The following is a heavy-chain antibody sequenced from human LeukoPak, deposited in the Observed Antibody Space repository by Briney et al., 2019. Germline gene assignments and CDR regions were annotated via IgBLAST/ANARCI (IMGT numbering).Heavy chain of an antibody. Sequence: GGSLRLSCAASGFTFTNYATSWVRQAPGKGLEWVAVIWYDGSNKYYADSVKGRFTISRDNSKNTLYLQMNSLRAEDTAVYYCAKDGGEGEWLQPNWDYWGQGTLVTVSS. D-gene: IGHD5-24*01. CDR2: IWYDGSNK. CDR3: AKDGGEGEWLQPNWDY. CDR1: GFTFTNYA. V-gene: IGHV3-33*06. J-gene: IGHJ4*02.